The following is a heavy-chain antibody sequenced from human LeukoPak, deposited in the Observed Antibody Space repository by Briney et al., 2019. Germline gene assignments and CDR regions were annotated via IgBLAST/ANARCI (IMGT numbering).Heavy chain of an antibody. V-gene: IGHV4-39*07. CDR1: GGSISSSSYY. D-gene: IGHD3-16*01. CDR2: IYYSGST. Sequence: AETLSLTCTVSGGSISSSSYYWGWIRQPPGKGLEWIGSIYYSGSTYYNPSLKSRVTISVDTSKNQFSLKLSSVTAADTAVYYCARPHDVGVPSYDYWGQGTLVTVSS. J-gene: IGHJ4*02. CDR3: ARPHDVGVPSYDY.